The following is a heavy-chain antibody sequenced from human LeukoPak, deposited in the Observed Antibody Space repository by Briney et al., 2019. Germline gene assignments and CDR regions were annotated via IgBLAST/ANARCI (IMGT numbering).Heavy chain of an antibody. Sequence: ASVKVSCKASGYTFTGYYMHWMRQAPGQGLEWMGRINPNSGGTNYAQKFQGRVTMTRDTSISTAYMELSRLRSDDTAVYYCARSVEMANEDAFDIWGQGTMVTVSS. CDR2: INPNSGGT. D-gene: IGHD5-24*01. CDR1: GYTFTGYY. J-gene: IGHJ3*02. CDR3: ARSVEMANEDAFDI. V-gene: IGHV1-2*06.